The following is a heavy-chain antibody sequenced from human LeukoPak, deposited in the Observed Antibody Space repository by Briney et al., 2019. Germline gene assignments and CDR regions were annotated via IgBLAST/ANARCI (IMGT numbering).Heavy chain of an antibody. J-gene: IGHJ6*02. CDR2: IIPIFGTA. CDR3: AKLRGYDYDNGMDV. V-gene: IGHV1-69*13. CDR1: GGTFSSYA. Sequence: ASVKVSCKASGGTFSSYAISWVRQAPGQGLEWMGGIIPIFGTANYAQKFQGRVTITADESTSTAYMELSSLRSEDTAVYYCAKLRGYDYDNGMDVWGQETTVTVSS. D-gene: IGHD3-16*01.